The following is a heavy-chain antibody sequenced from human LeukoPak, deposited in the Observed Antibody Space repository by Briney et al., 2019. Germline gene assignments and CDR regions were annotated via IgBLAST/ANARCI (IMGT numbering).Heavy chain of an antibody. V-gene: IGHV3-74*01. CDR3: AVEMESYYFDY. CDR1: GFTFSDYW. D-gene: IGHD5-24*01. CDR2: INTDGSIT. Sequence: GGSLRLSCAASGFTFSDYWIHWVRQAPGKGLVWVSRINTDGSITNYADSVKGRFSISRDNSKNTLYLQMNSLRAEDTAVYYCAVEMESYYFDYWGQGTLVTVSS. J-gene: IGHJ4*02.